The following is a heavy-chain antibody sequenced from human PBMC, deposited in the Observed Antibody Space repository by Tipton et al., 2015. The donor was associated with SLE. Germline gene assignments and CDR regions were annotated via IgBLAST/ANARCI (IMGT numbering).Heavy chain of an antibody. CDR1: SSSISNYY. CDR2: IYTYGTT. CDR3: ARGVRIAVVKGWYFDL. J-gene: IGHJ2*01. V-gene: IGHV4-4*08. D-gene: IGHD6-19*01. Sequence: TLSLICTVSSSSISNYYWSWIRQSPGKGLEWIGYIYTYGTTNYNPSLKSRVTISVDTSRNQFSLKLNSVTAADTAVYYCARGVRIAVVKGWYFDLWGRGTLVTVSS.